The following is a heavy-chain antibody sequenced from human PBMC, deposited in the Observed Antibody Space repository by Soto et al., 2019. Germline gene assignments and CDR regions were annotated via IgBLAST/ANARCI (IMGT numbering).Heavy chain of an antibody. CDR3: ARDLLDDCSGGSCYSGNYWIDP. Sequence: ASVKVSCKASGYTFTSYGISWVRQAPGQGLEWMGWISAYNGNTNYAQKLQGRVTMTTDTSTSTAYMELRSLRSDHTAVYYCARDLLDDCSGGSCYSGNYWIDPWGQGTLVTVSS. CDR1: GYTFTSYG. D-gene: IGHD2-15*01. V-gene: IGHV1-18*01. CDR2: ISAYNGNT. J-gene: IGHJ5*02.